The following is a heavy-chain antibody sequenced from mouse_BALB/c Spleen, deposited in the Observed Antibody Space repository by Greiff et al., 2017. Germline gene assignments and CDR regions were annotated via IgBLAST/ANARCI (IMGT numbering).Heavy chain of an antibody. J-gene: IGHJ3*01. CDR3: AREGDYTWFAY. CDR1: GYSITSDYA. D-gene: IGHD2-4*01. V-gene: IGHV3-2*02. Sequence: EVKLMESGPGLVKPSQSLSLTCTVTGYSITSDYAWNWIRQFPGNKLEWMGYISYSGSTSYNPSLKSRISITRDTSKNQFFLQLNSVTTEDTATYYCAREGDYTWFAYWGQGTLVTVSA. CDR2: ISYSGST.